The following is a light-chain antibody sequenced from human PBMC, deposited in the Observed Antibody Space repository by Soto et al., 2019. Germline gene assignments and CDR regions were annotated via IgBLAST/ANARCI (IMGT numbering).Light chain of an antibody. CDR2: DVS. CDR3: SSYAGSNVV. Sequence: QSVLTQPPSASGSPGQSVTISCTGTSSDVGGYNYVSWYQQHPGKAPKLMIHDVSKRPSGVPDRFSGPKSGNTASLTVSGLQAEDEADYYCSSYAGSNVVFGGGTKLTVL. J-gene: IGLJ2*01. CDR1: SSDVGGYNY. V-gene: IGLV2-8*01.